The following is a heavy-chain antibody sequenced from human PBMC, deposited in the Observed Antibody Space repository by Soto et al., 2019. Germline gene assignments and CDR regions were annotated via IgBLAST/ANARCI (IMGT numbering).Heavy chain of an antibody. V-gene: IGHV3-33*01. J-gene: IGHJ4*02. D-gene: IGHD6-19*01. CDR2: IWYDGSNK. CDR1: GFTFSSYG. CDR3: ARGLSIAVAGIVAY. Sequence: QVPLVESGGGVVQPGRSLRLSCAASGFTFSSYGMHWVRQAPGKGLEWVAVIWYDGSNKYYADSVKGRFTISRDNSKNTLYLQMNSLRAEDTAVYYCARGLSIAVAGIVAYWGQGTLVTVSS.